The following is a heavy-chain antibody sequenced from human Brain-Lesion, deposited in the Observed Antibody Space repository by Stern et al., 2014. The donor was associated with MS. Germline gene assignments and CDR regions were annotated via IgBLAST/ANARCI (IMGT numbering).Heavy chain of an antibody. CDR2: FDPVDGET. CDR3: ATLSPGAGGNYYRHFDY. D-gene: IGHD1-26*01. J-gene: IGHJ4*02. Sequence: QVQLVQSGAEVKKPGASVKVSCKVSGYTLTELSMHWVRQAPRKGLEWMGGFDPVDGETIYAQKFPGRVRMTEDTSTNTAYMELSSLRSEDTAVYYCATLSPGAGGNYYRHFDYWGQGTLVTVSS. CDR1: GYTLTELS. V-gene: IGHV1-24*01.